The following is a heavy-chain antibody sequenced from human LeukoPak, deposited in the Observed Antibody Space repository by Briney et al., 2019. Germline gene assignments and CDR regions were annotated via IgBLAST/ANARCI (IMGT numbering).Heavy chain of an antibody. V-gene: IGHV3-7*01. D-gene: IGHD2-2*01. CDR1: GFTFSSYW. Sequence: PGGSLRLSCAASGFTFSSYWMNWVRQAPGKGLEWVADIKQDGSEKYYVDSVKGRFTISRDNAKNSLYLQMNSLRAEDTAVYYCARGGYCSSTSCYVLDWGQGTLVTVSS. CDR3: ARGGYCSSTSCYVLD. J-gene: IGHJ4*02. CDR2: IKQDGSEK.